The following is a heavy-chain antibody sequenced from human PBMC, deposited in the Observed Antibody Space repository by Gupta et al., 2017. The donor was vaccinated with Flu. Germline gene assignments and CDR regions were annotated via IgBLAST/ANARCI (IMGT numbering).Heavy chain of an antibody. Sequence: DYAMPWVRQAPGKGMEWVSTIKWNSDTIEYADSVKGRFTSSRDNAKNSLFLQMNSLRADDTAFYDGAKDIYRGSDAGPCDHWGQGTLVTVSS. CDR2: IKWNSDTI. CDR1: DYA. D-gene: IGHD3-10*01. J-gene: IGHJ1*01. V-gene: IGHV3-9*01. CDR3: AKDIYRGSDAGPCDH.